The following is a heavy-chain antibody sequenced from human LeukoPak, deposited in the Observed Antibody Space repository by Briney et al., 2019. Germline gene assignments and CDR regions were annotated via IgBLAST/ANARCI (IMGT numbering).Heavy chain of an antibody. V-gene: IGHV1-18*01. CDR1: GYSFPIYG. Sequence: ASVKVSCKASGYSFPIYGVSWVRQAPGQGLEWMAWISGKNGNTNYEQKYQGRVTLTTDTSTSTVYMELGSLRSDDTAVYYCASGREGYNPGDYWGQGTLVTVSS. J-gene: IGHJ4*02. CDR3: ASGREGYNPGDY. D-gene: IGHD5-24*01. CDR2: ISGKNGNT.